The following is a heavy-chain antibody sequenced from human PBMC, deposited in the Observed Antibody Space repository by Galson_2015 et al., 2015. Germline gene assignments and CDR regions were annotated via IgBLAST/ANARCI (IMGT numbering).Heavy chain of an antibody. J-gene: IGHJ3*02. Sequence: SLRLSCAASGFTFSSYSMNWVRQAPGKGLEWVGRIRSKANSYATAYAASVKGRFTISRDDSKNTAYLQMNSLRAEDTAVYYCASETLGSGAFDIWGQGTMVTVSS. CDR3: ASETLGSGAFDI. D-gene: IGHD3-10*01. CDR1: GFTFSSYS. CDR2: IRSKANSYAT. V-gene: IGHV3-73*01.